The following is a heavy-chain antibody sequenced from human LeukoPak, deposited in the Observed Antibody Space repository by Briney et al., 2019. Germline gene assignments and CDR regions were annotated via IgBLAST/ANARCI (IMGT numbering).Heavy chain of an antibody. V-gene: IGHV3-23*01. CDR1: GFTFSSHA. D-gene: IGHD1-26*01. Sequence: GGSLRLSCAASGFTFSSHAMSWVRQAPEKGLEWVSTISGSGGGTYYADSVKGRFTISRDDSKNTLYLQMNSLRAEDTAVYYCAKDLGRYRNNYFDYWGQGSPVTVSS. CDR3: AKDLGRYRNNYFDY. CDR2: ISGSGGGT. J-gene: IGHJ4*02.